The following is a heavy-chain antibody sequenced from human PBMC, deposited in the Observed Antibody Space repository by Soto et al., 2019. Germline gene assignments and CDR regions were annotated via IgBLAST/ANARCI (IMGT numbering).Heavy chain of an antibody. CDR2: IYPGDSDT. D-gene: IGHD3-10*01. J-gene: IGHJ6*02. V-gene: IGHV5-51*01. CDR3: AGGGVRGVITRTRDYYGMDV. Sequence: GESLKISGKGSGYSFTSYWTGWVRQMPGKGLEWMGIIYPGDSDTRYSPSFQGQVTISADKSISTAYLQWSSLKASDTAMYYCAGGGVRGVITRTRDYYGMDVWGQGTTVTVSS. CDR1: GYSFTSYW.